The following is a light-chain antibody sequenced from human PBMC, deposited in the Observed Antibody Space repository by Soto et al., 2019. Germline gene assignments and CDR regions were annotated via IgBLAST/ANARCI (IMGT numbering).Light chain of an antibody. CDR1: QSVTSHY. CDR3: QQYGSLPRT. Sequence: EIVLTQSPGTLSLSPGERATLSCRASQSVTSHYLAWSQHRRGQAPRLLISSASSRATGIPDRFSGSGSGTDFTLTSSRMEPEDFALYYCQQYGSLPRTFGQGTKV. J-gene: IGKJ1*01. V-gene: IGKV3-20*01. CDR2: SAS.